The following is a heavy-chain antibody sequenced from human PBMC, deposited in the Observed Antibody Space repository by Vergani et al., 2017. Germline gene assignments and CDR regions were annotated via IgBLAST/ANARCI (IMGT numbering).Heavy chain of an antibody. CDR3: AKSLYYYDISGNYPTYFDY. CDR1: GFTFSSYA. D-gene: IGHD3-22*01. V-gene: IGHV3-23*01. Sequence: EVQLLESGGGLVQPGGSLRLSCAASGFTFSSYAMSWVRQAPGKGLEWVSAISGSGGSTYYADSVKGRFTISRENTKNTLYLQMNSLRAEDTGVYYCAKSLYYYDISGNYPTYFDYWGQGTLVTVSS. J-gene: IGHJ4*02. CDR2: ISGSGGST.